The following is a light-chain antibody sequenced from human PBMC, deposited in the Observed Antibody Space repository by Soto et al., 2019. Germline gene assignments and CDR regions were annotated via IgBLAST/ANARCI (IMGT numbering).Light chain of an antibody. V-gene: IGKV1-5*01. CDR2: AAS. CDR1: QSFSGW. Sequence: DIQMTQSPSTLSASVGDRVTVTCRASQSFSGWLAWYQQKPGKAPKLLIYAASSLQSGVPSRFSGSGSGTEFTLTISSLQPDDFATYYCQHYNSYSEAFGQGTKVDI. CDR3: QHYNSYSEA. J-gene: IGKJ1*01.